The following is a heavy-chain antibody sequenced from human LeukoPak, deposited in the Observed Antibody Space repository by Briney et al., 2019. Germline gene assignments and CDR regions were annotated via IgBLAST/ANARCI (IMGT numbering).Heavy chain of an antibody. V-gene: IGHV3-7*01. Sequence: PGGSLRLSCAASGFTFSNYWMTWVRQAPGKGLEWVANINQDGSEKYYVDSVKGRFTISRDNAKNSLYLQMNSLRAEDTAVYYCARGAEWELQMWAYFDYWGQGTLVTVSS. CDR3: ARGAEWELQMWAYFDY. CDR2: INQDGSEK. CDR1: GFTFSNYW. D-gene: IGHD1-26*01. J-gene: IGHJ4*02.